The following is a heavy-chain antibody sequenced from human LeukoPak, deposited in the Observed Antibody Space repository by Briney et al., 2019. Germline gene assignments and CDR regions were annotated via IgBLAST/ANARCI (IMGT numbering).Heavy chain of an antibody. V-gene: IGHV4-34*01. D-gene: IGHD3/OR15-3a*01. Sequence: NSSETLSLTCAVYGGSFSGYYWSWIRQFPGKGLEWIEEINRGGRTNYNPSLQSRVTISVDTSKKQLSLKLSSVTAADTAVYYCAHDLSSDHPPLDALTIWGPGTMVTVSS. J-gene: IGHJ3*02. CDR3: AHDLSSDHPPLDALTI. CDR1: GGSFSGYY. CDR2: INRGGRT.